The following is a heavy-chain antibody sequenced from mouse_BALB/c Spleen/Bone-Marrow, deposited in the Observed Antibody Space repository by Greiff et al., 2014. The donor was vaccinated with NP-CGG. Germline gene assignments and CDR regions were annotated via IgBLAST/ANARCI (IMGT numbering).Heavy chain of an antibody. Sequence: EVQLQQSGPELVKPGASMKISCKASGYSFTDYTMNWVKQSHGKNLEWIGLINPYNGGTTYSQEFEAKATLTVDKSSSTAYMEFLSLTSEDSAVYYCARKYYYAMDFWGQGTSVTVSS. CDR1: GYSFTDYT. J-gene: IGHJ4*01. CDR3: ARKYYYAMDF. V-gene: IGHV1-18*01. CDR2: INPYNGGT.